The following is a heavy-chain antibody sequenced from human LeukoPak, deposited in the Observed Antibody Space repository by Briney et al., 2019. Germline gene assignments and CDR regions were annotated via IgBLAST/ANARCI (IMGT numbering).Heavy chain of an antibody. J-gene: IGHJ6*02. CDR3: ARQTPSDYYYYYGMDV. D-gene: IGHD4-23*01. Sequence: GGSLRLSCAASGFTFSSYAMNWVRQAPGKGLEWVSAISGGGGTTYYADSVKGRFTISRDNAKNTLYLQMNSLRAEDTDVYYCARQTPSDYYYYYGMDVWGQGTTVTVSS. V-gene: IGHV3-23*01. CDR1: GFTFSSYA. CDR2: ISGGGGTT.